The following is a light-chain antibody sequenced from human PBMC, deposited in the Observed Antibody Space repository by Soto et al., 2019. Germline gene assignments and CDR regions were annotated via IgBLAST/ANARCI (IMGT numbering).Light chain of an antibody. V-gene: IGKV1-39*01. J-gene: IGKJ2*01. CDR2: TTA. CDR3: QQTYSSPQT. CDR1: ETIYNY. Sequence: DIQMTQSPSSLSASVGDGVTITCRASETIYNYLNCYQQKPGEAPQLLIYTTANVQHGAPSGFSGSGSGTEFTLTISSLQPEDVATYYCQQTYSSPQTFVHGTKLEIK.